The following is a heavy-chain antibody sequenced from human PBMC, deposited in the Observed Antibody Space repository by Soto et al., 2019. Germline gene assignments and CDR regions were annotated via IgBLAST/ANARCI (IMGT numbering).Heavy chain of an antibody. CDR2: IIPIFGTA. CDR3: ARVSGYYDSSGDYGMDV. V-gene: IGHV1-69*12. D-gene: IGHD3-22*01. Sequence: QVQLVQSGAEVKKPGSSVKVSCKASGGTFSSYAISWVRQAPGQGLEWMGGIIPIFGTANYAQKFQGRVTITADESTRTAYMELSSLRSEDTAVYYCARVSGYYDSSGDYGMDVWGQGTTVTVSS. J-gene: IGHJ6*02. CDR1: GGTFSSYA.